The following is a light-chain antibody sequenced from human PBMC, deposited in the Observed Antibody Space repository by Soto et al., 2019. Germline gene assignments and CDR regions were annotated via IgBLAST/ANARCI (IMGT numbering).Light chain of an antibody. CDR2: GVS. CDR3: SSYTGSSTVV. J-gene: IGLJ2*01. CDR1: SSDVGGYNY. Sequence: QPVLTQPASVSGSPGQSITISCTGTSSDVGGYNYVSWYQQHPAKAPKLIIYGVSNRPSGVSNHFSGSKSGNTASLTISGLQAEDEADYYCSSYTGSSTVVFGGGTKLTVL. V-gene: IGLV2-14*01.